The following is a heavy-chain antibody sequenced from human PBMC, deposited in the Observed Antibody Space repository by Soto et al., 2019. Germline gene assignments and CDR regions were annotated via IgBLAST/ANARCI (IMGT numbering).Heavy chain of an antibody. CDR1: GGSISSYY. Sequence: SETLSLTCTVSGGSISSYYWSWIRQPPGKGLEWIGYIYYSGSTNYNPSLKSRVTISVDTSKNQFSLKLSSVTAADTAVYYCARDLGSSWYPDAFDIWGQGTMVTVSS. J-gene: IGHJ3*02. CDR3: ARDLGSSWYPDAFDI. CDR2: IYYSGST. V-gene: IGHV4-59*01. D-gene: IGHD6-13*01.